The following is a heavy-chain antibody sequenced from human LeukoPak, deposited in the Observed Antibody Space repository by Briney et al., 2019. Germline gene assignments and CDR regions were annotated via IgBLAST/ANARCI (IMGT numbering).Heavy chain of an antibody. D-gene: IGHD1-7*01. CDR2: INPNSGGT. CDR3: ERDVELRNNWLAP. Sequence: SSVKVSCKASGYTFTGYYMHWVRQAPGQGLDVMGWINPNSGGTNYAQKFQGRVTMTRDTSISTAYMELSRLRSDDTAVYYCERDVELRNNWLAPWGQGTLVTVSS. CDR1: GYTFTGYY. J-gene: IGHJ5*02. V-gene: IGHV1-2*02.